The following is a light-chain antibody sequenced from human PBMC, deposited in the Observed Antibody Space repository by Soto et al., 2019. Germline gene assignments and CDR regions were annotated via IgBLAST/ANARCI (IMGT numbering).Light chain of an antibody. Sequence: QSALTQPASVSGSPGQSITISCAGTMRDIGAYNLVSWYQQHPGKAPRLIFYEVRNRPSGITLPFSAFKSGNTASLTISGPPAEDEAHYYCSSFTSRGTLIFGGGTKLTVL. J-gene: IGLJ2*01. CDR2: EVR. V-gene: IGLV2-14*01. CDR1: MRDIGAYNL. CDR3: SSFTSRGTLI.